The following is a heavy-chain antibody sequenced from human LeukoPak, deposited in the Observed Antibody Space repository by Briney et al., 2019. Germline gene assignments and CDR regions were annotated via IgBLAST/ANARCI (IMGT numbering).Heavy chain of an antibody. V-gene: IGHV3-23*01. D-gene: IGHD3-16*01. Sequence: GGSLRLSCAASGFTFSSAWMTWVRQAPGKGLEWVSGISGGGSSTYYEDSVKGRFTISRDNSKNTLYLQMNSLRAEDTAVYYCAKAGVLGAFDIWGQGTMVTVSS. J-gene: IGHJ3*02. CDR2: ISGGGSST. CDR1: GFTFSSAW. CDR3: AKAGVLGAFDI.